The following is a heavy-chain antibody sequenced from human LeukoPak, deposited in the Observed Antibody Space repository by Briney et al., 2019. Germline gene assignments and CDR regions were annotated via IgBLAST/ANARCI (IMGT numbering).Heavy chain of an antibody. V-gene: IGHV4-39*07. CDR2: INHSGST. CDR3: ARGGRRWLQLGGQFDP. D-gene: IGHD5-24*01. J-gene: IGHJ5*02. CDR1: GNSISSGDNY. Sequence: PSETLSLTCTVSGNSISSGDNYWSWIRQPPGKGLEWIGEINHSGSTNYNPSLKSRVTISVDTSKNQFSLKLSSVTAADTAVYYCARGGRRWLQLGGQFDPWGQGTLVTVSS.